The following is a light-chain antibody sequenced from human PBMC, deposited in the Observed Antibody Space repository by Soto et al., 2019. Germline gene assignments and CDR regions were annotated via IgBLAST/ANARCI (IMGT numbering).Light chain of an antibody. J-gene: IGKJ4*01. CDR3: QRANSFPHT. CDR2: TAS. Sequence: DIHMTQSPSSVSASVGDRVTITCRASQSISSWLAWYQQKPGKAPNLLIHTASSLQSGVPIRFSGSGSGPDFSLTISSMQPEDFANYSCQRANSFPHTFGGGTKGEIK. CDR1: QSISSW. V-gene: IGKV1-12*01.